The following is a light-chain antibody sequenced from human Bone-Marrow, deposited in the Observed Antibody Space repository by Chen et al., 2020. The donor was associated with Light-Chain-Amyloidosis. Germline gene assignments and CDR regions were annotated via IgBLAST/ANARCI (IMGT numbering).Light chain of an antibody. CDR2: EVT. V-gene: IGLV2-14*01. J-gene: IGLJ1*01. CDR1: SSDVGGDNH. Sequence: QSAMTQPASVSGSPGQSITISRTGTSSDVGGDNHVSWYQQHPDKAPKLMIYEVTNRPSWVPDRFSGSKSYNTASLTLSELQTEDEADYFCSSYTITITLVFGSGTRVTVL. CDR3: SSYTITITLV.